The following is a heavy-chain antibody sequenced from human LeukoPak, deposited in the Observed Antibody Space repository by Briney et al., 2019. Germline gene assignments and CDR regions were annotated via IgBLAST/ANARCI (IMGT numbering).Heavy chain of an antibody. CDR2: INTDGSSP. V-gene: IGHV3-74*01. CDR3: ARSLLYYYDSSGPEN. CDR1: GFTLSNYW. J-gene: IGHJ4*02. D-gene: IGHD3-22*01. Sequence: GGSLRLSCAASGFTLSNYWMHWVRQAPGKGLAWVSRINTDGSSPGYADSVKGRLTISRDNAKNTLYLQMNSLRAEDTAVYYCARSLLYYYDSSGPENWGQGTLVTVSS.